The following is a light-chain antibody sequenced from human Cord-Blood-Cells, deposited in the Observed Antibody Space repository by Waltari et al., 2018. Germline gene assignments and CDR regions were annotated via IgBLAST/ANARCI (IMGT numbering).Light chain of an antibody. CDR3: QQSYSTPYT. CDR1: QSISSY. J-gene: IGKJ2*01. V-gene: IGKV1-39*01. Sequence: DIQMTQSPSSLSASVGDRVTITCRASQSISSYLNWYKQKPGKAPKLLIYAASSLQSWVPSRFSGSGSGTYFTLTISSLQPEDFATYYCQQSYSTPYTFGQGTKLEIK. CDR2: AAS.